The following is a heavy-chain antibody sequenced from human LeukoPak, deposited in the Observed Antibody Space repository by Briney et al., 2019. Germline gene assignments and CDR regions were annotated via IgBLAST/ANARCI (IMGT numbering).Heavy chain of an antibody. J-gene: IGHJ4*02. CDR2: IKSKTDGGTT. CDR3: TTQASLDGYPD. Sequence: PGGSLSLSCAASGFTFSNAWMSWVRQAPGKGLEWVGRIKSKTDGGTTDYAAPVKGRFTISRDDSKNTLYLQMNSLKTEDTAVYYCTTQASLDGYPDWGQGTLVTVSS. V-gene: IGHV3-15*01. D-gene: IGHD5-24*01. CDR1: GFTFSNAW.